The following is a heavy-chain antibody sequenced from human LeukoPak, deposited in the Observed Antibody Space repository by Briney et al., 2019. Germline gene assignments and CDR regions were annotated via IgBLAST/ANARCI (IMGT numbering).Heavy chain of an antibody. V-gene: IGHV3-53*01. Sequence: SGGSLRLSCAASGFTVSSSYMSWDRQAPGKGLEWVSVIHSGGNTYYADSVKGRFTISRDNSKNTMYLQMNSLRAEDTAVYYCTRDLNSGGSCWGQGTLVIVSS. CDR3: TRDLNSGGSC. J-gene: IGHJ4*02. CDR1: GFTVSSSY. CDR2: IHSGGNT. D-gene: IGHD2-15*01.